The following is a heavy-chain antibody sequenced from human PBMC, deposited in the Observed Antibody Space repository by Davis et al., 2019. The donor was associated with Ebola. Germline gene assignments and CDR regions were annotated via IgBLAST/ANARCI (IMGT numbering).Heavy chain of an antibody. Sequence: LSLTCAASGFTFSSYGMHWVRQAPGKGLEWVAVISYDGSNKYYADSVKGRFTISRDNSKNTLYLQMNSLRAEDTAVYYCAKDLTFWRGCMDVWGQGTTVTVSS. CDR3: AKDLTFWRGCMDV. D-gene: IGHD3-3*01. CDR2: ISYDGSNK. V-gene: IGHV3-30*18. J-gene: IGHJ6*02. CDR1: GFTFSSYG.